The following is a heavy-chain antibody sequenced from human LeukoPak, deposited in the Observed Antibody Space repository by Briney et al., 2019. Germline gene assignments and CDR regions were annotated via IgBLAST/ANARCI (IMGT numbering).Heavy chain of an antibody. Sequence: GGSLRLSCAASGFTFDDYAMHWVRQAPGKGLEWVSGISWNSGSMDYADSVKGRLTISRDNAKNTLYLQMNSLRAEDTAVYYCARGGYHAYYLGYWGQGSLVTVSS. CDR3: ARGGYHAYYLGY. D-gene: IGHD5-18*01. J-gene: IGHJ4*02. CDR1: GFTFDDYA. CDR2: ISWNSGSM. V-gene: IGHV3-9*01.